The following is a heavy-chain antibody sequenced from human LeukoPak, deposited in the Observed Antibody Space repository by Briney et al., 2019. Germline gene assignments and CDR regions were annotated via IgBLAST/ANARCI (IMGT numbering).Heavy chain of an antibody. CDR2: IYHSGST. CDR3: ARVIAVAGTAYFDY. Sequence: SDTLSLTCTVCGGSISSYYWNWIRQPPGKGLEWIGYIYHSGSTNYNSSLKSRVNISVDTSKNQFSLKLKSVAAADTAVYYCARVIAVAGTAYFDYWGQGTLVTVSS. J-gene: IGHJ4*02. V-gene: IGHV4-59*07. D-gene: IGHD6-19*01. CDR1: GGSISSYY.